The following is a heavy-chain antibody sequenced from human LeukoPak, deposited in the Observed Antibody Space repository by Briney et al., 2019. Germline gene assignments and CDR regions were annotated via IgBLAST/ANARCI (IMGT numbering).Heavy chain of an antibody. CDR1: GFTFSSYC. CDR2: VKQDGSER. Sequence: GGSLRLSCAASGFTFSSYCMSWVRQGPGKGLEWGANVKQDGSERYYVDSVKGRFTISRDNAKNSLYLQMNSLRAEDTAVYYCARYRGYGWFDPWGQGTLVTVSS. D-gene: IGHD1-1*01. J-gene: IGHJ5*02. V-gene: IGHV3-7*01. CDR3: ARYRGYGWFDP.